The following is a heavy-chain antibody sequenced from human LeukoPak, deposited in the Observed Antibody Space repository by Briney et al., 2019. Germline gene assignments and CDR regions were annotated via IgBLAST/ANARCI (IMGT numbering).Heavy chain of an antibody. V-gene: IGHV3-33*01. Sequence: PGGSLRLSCAASGFTFSSYGMHWVRQAPGKGLEWVAVIWYDGSNKYYADSVKGRFTISRDNSKNTLYLQMNSLRAGDTAVYYCARDYYDSGGYHPFDYWGQGTLVTVSS. CDR1: GFTFSSYG. CDR2: IWYDGSNK. CDR3: ARDYYDSGGYHPFDY. J-gene: IGHJ4*02. D-gene: IGHD3-22*01.